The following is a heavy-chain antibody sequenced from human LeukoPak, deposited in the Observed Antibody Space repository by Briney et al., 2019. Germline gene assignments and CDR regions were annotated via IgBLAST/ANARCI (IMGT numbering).Heavy chain of an antibody. Sequence: SETLSLTCAVSGGSISSSNWWSWVRQPPGKGLEWIGEIYHSGNTNYNPSLKSRVTISVDKSKNQFSLKLSSVTAADTAVYYCASYCSSTSCPTDYWGQGTLVTVSS. CDR2: IYHSGNT. J-gene: IGHJ4*02. D-gene: IGHD2-2*01. CDR3: ASYCSSTSCPTDY. V-gene: IGHV4-4*02. CDR1: GGSISSSNW.